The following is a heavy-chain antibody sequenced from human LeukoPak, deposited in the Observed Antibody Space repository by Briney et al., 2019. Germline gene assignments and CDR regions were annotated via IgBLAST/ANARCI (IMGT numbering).Heavy chain of an antibody. CDR1: GGSISSYY. CDR3: ARVDSCSYYDSSGYYCDAFDI. D-gene: IGHD3-22*01. CDR2: IYYSGST. Sequence: SETLSLTCTVSGGSISSYYWSWIRQPPGKGLEWIGYIYYSGSTNYNSSLKSRVTILVDMSKNQFSLKLSSVTAADTAVYYCARVDSCSYYDSSGYYCDAFDIWGQGTMVTVSS. J-gene: IGHJ3*02. V-gene: IGHV4-59*12.